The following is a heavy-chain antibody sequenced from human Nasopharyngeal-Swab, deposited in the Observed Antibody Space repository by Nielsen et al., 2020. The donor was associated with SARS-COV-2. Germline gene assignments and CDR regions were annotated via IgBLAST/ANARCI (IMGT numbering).Heavy chain of an antibody. CDR3: AGLLRQQPHHQFDP. V-gene: IGHV4-59*13. J-gene: IGHJ5*02. D-gene: IGHD6-13*01. Sequence: RGKGLEWIGYIYYSGSTNYNPSLKSRVTISVDTSKNQFSLKLSSVTAADTAVYYCAGLLRQQPHHQFDPWGQGTLVTVSS. CDR2: IYYSGST.